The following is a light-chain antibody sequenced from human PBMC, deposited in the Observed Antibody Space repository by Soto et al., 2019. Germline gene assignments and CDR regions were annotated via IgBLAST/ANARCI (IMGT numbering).Light chain of an antibody. CDR3: TSWTTSTTMI. J-gene: IGLJ2*01. CDR2: DVN. CDR1: SSDIGAYNF. V-gene: IGLV2-14*03. Sequence: QSALTQPASVSGSPGQSITISCTGTSSDIGAYNFVSWYQQHPGKAPKLMLYDVNIRPSGVSNRFSGSKSGNTASLTISGLQAEDEVDYYCTSWTTSTTMISGGGTKLTVL.